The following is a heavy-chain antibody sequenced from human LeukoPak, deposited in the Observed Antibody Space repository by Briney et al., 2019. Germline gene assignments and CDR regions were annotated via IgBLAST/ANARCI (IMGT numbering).Heavy chain of an antibody. Sequence: PGGSLRLSCAASAFTFSNYALTWVRQTPGKGLEWVSSITGSDGNTQYADSVKGRFTISRDNSKNTLYLQMNSLRAEDTAIYFCAKHSHRHYHYYYMDVWGTGPKASVFS. CDR3: AKHSHRHYHYYYMDV. J-gene: IGHJ6*03. CDR2: ITGSDGNT. CDR1: AFTFSNYA. V-gene: IGHV3-23*01. D-gene: IGHD1-26*01.